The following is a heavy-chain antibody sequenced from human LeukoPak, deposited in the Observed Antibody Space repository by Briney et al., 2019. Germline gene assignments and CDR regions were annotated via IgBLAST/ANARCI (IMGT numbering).Heavy chain of an antibody. Sequence: GGSLRLSCAASGFTFSSYGMHWVRQAPGKGLEWVAVISYDGSNKYYADSVKGRFTISRDISKNTLYLHLNSLRVEDTAVYYCAKDGMSMDSSWFDYWGQGTLVTVSS. CDR1: GFTFSSYG. D-gene: IGHD6-13*01. J-gene: IGHJ4*02. CDR2: ISYDGSNK. CDR3: AKDGMSMDSSWFDY. V-gene: IGHV3-30*18.